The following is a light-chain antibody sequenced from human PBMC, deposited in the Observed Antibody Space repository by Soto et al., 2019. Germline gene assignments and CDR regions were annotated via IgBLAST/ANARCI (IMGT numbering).Light chain of an antibody. Sequence: EIVLTQSPATLSLSPGEIATLSCRASQSISTYLAWYQQKHGQAPRLRIYDVSKRAAGVPARFSGSGSGTDFTLTISSLEPEDFAVYYCQQRSNWPPGLTFGGGTKVEI. CDR2: DVS. CDR3: QQRSNWPPGLT. J-gene: IGKJ4*01. CDR1: QSISTY. V-gene: IGKV3-11*01.